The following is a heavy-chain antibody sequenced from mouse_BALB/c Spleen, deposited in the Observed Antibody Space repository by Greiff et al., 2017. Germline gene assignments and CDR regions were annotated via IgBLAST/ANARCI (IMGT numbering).Heavy chain of an antibody. Sequence: VQLQQSGPELVKPGASVKISCKASGYSFTSYYMHWVKQSHGKSLEWIGYIDPFNGGTSYNQKFKGKATLTVDKSSSTAYMHLSSLTSEDSAVYYCAREGLYYGSSLDYWGQGTTLTVSS. J-gene: IGHJ2*01. D-gene: IGHD1-1*01. V-gene: IGHV1-28*01. CDR3: AREGLYYGSSLDY. CDR2: IDPFNGGT. CDR1: GYSFTSYY.